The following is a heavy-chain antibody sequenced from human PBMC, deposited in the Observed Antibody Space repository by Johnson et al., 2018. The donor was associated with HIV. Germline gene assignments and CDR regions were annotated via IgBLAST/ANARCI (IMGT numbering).Heavy chain of an antibody. V-gene: IGHV3-30*18. D-gene: IGHD7-27*01. CDR3: AKDRNWGASGSFGM. Sequence: QVKLVESGGGVVQPGRSLRLSCVASGFTFSSSGMHWVRQAPGKGLEWVAVISYDGTNKYYADSVKGRFTVSRDNSKNTLHLEMNSLRAEDTALYYCAKDRNWGASGSFGMWGQGTMVSVS. J-gene: IGHJ3*02. CDR1: GFTFSSSG. CDR2: ISYDGTNK.